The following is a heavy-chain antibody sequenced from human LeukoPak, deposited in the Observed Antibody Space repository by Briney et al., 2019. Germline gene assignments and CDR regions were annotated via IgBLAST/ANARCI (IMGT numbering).Heavy chain of an antibody. Sequence: GESLKISCKGSGDSFTNYWIGWVRQMPGKGLEWMGVIYPRDSDTRYSPSFQGQVTIAAEKSISTAHLQWSSLKASDPAMYYFARTYGSGPYYNRVGGFDIWGQGTMVTVFS. CDR1: GDSFTNYW. J-gene: IGHJ3*02. CDR3: ARTYGSGPYYNRVGGFDI. V-gene: IGHV5-51*01. D-gene: IGHD3-10*01. CDR2: IYPRDSDT.